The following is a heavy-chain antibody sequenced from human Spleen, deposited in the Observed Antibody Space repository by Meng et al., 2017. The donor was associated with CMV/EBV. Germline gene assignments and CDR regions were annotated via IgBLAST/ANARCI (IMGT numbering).Heavy chain of an antibody. Sequence: GSLRLSCTVSGGPISSYYWSWIRQPPGKGLEWIGYIYYSGSTNYNPSLKSRVTIFADTSKNQFSLKLSSVTAADTAVYYCARTGRDPKHYDFWSGYFPYYFDYWGQGTLVTVSS. D-gene: IGHD3-3*01. CDR1: GGPISSYY. CDR3: ARTGRDPKHYDFWSGYFPYYFDY. CDR2: IYYSGST. J-gene: IGHJ4*02. V-gene: IGHV4-59*12.